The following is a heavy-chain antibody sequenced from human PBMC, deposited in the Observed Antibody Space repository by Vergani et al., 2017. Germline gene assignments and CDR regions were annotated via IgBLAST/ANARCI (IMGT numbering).Heavy chain of an antibody. Sequence: QLQLQESGSGLVKPSQTLSLTCAVSGGSISSGGYSWSWIRQPPGKGLEWIGYIYHSGSTYCNPSLKSRVTISVDRSKNQFSLKLSSVTAADTAVYYCARDAGLYDFWSAAAFDIWGQGTMVTVSS. CDR3: ARDAGLYDFWSAAAFDI. CDR1: GGSISSGGYS. CDR2: IYHSGST. V-gene: IGHV4-30-2*01. D-gene: IGHD3-3*01. J-gene: IGHJ3*02.